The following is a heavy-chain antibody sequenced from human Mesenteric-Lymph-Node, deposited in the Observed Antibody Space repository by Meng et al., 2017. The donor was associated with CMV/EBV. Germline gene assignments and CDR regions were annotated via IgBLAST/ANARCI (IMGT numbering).Heavy chain of an antibody. D-gene: IGHD5-18*01. CDR2: INHSGST. Sequence: ESLKISCAASGFTFSSYSMNWVRQAPGKGLEWIGEINHSGSTNYNPSLKSRVTISVDTSKNQFSLKLSSVTAADTAVYYCARGKRGYSYGLVDYWGQGTLVTVSS. CDR3: ARGKRGYSYGLVDY. V-gene: IGHV4-34*01. CDR1: GFTFSSYS. J-gene: IGHJ4*02.